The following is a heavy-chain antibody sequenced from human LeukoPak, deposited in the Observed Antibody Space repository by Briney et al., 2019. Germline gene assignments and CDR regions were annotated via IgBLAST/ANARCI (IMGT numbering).Heavy chain of an antibody. CDR2: ISVYNGDT. Sequence: ASVTVSCKASGYTFTSYGISWVRQAPGQGLEWMGWISVYNGDTNYAQKLQGRVTMTTDTSTSTAYMELRSLRYDDTALYYCARGGRWELPRPYAFDIWGQGTMVTVSS. V-gene: IGHV1-18*01. CDR1: GYTFTSYG. CDR3: ARGGRWELPRPYAFDI. D-gene: IGHD1-26*01. J-gene: IGHJ3*02.